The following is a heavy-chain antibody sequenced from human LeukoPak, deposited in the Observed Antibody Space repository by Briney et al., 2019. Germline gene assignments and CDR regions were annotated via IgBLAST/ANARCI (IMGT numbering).Heavy chain of an antibody. J-gene: IGHJ1*01. Sequence: GGPLRLSCAASGFTFSTYTMYWVRHPPGKGLEWVSIIGSSGGGIHYADSVKGRFTISRDNSKNALYLQMNSLRVEDTAVYYCAIDPTWGTHSWGQGVLVTVSS. CDR2: IGSSGGGI. CDR3: AIDPTWGTHS. D-gene: IGHD7-27*01. CDR1: GFTFSTYT. V-gene: IGHV3-23*01.